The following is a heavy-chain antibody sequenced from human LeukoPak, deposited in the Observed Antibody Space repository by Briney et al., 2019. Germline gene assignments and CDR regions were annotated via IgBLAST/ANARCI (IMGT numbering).Heavy chain of an antibody. CDR3: ASHPAGIAVAAHYQ. J-gene: IGHJ4*02. CDR1: GGSFSGYY. Sequence: RPSETLSLTCAVYGGSFSGYYWSWIRQPPGKGLEWIGEINHSGSTNYNPSLKSRVTISVDTSKNQFSLKLSSVTAADTAVYYCASHPAGIAVAAHYQWGQGTLVTVSS. CDR2: INHSGST. D-gene: IGHD6-19*01. V-gene: IGHV4-34*01.